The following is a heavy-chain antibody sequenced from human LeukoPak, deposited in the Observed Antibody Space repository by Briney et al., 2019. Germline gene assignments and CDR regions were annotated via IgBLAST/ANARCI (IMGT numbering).Heavy chain of an antibody. J-gene: IGHJ4*02. Sequence: PGGSLRLSCAASGFTVSSNYMAWVRQAPGKGLEWVSVIYTGGNTYYPDSVKGRFTIPRDNSKNTVFLQMNSLRAEDTAVYYCAEIAGGAYFDYWGQGTLVTVSS. CDR3: AEIAGGAYFDY. V-gene: IGHV3-66*01. D-gene: IGHD2-21*01. CDR1: GFTVSSNY. CDR2: IYTGGNT.